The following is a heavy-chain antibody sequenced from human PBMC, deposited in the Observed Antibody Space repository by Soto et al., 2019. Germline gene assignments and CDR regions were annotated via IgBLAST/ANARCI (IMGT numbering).Heavy chain of an antibody. J-gene: IGHJ6*02. CDR3: SIDLGKDYERRTGYWSRNGMGG. CDR2: IWYDGSNK. D-gene: IGHD3-9*01. V-gene: IGHV3-33*01. CDR1: GFTFSNYA. Sequence: GGSLRVSCAASGFTFSNYAMHWGRQASGKGLEWVAVIWYDGSNKYYEDSVKGRFTISRDNSKNTLYLQSNSLRAEDTAGYHWSIDLGKDYERRTGYWSRNGMGGWSDGTRVT.